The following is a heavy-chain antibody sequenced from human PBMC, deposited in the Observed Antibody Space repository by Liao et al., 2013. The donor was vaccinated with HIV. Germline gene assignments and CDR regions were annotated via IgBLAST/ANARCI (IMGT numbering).Heavy chain of an antibody. Sequence: QVQLQESGPGLLKPSETLSLTCTVSGGSISRNNYYWGWIRQPPGKGLDWIGSISQSGSTYYKPSLKSRVTISEDTSKNQFSLKVTSVTAADTAVYYCARVAYHSGVSGATFDYWGQGTLATVSS. J-gene: IGHJ4*02. CDR2: ISQSGST. CDR3: ARVAYHSGVSGATFDY. D-gene: IGHD1-26*01. V-gene: IGHV4-39*07. CDR1: GGSISRNNYY.